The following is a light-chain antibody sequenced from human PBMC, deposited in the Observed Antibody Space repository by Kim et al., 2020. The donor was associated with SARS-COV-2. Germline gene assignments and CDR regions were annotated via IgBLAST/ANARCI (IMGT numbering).Light chain of an antibody. Sequence: SELTQDPAVSVALGQTVRITCQGDSLRKYYATWYQQKPGQAPVLLISGKNNRPSGIPDRFSGSSSGNTASLTIAGAQAEDEADYYCNSRDTSHFVIFGGGTKVTVL. CDR2: GKN. CDR3: NSRDTSHFVI. CDR1: SLRKYY. J-gene: IGLJ2*01. V-gene: IGLV3-19*01.